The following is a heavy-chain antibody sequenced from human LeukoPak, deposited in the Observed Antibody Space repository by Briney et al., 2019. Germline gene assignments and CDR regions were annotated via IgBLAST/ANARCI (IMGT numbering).Heavy chain of an antibody. CDR3: ARGYGGIYYYYMDV. D-gene: IGHD3-16*01. Sequence: SGTLSLTCAVSGGSISSSNWWSWVRPPPGKGLEWIGEIYHSGSTNYNPSLKSRVTISVDTSKNQFSLKLSSVTAADAAVYYCARGYGGIYYYYMDVWGKGTTVTVSS. CDR1: GGSISSSNW. J-gene: IGHJ6*03. CDR2: IYHSGST. V-gene: IGHV4-4*02.